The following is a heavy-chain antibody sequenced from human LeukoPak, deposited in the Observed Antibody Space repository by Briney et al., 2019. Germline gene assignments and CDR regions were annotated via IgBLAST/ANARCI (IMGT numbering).Heavy chain of an antibody. D-gene: IGHD3-10*01. CDR3: AKVTYGSGTYGAFDY. CDR1: GFTFSGYA. Sequence: GGSLRLSCAVSGFTFSGYAMSWVRQAPGKGLEWVSTISSSGGSTYYADSVKGRFTISRDNAKNSLYLQMNSLRAEDTAVYYCAKVTYGSGTYGAFDYWGQGTLVTVSS. CDR2: ISSSGGST. J-gene: IGHJ4*02. V-gene: IGHV3-23*01.